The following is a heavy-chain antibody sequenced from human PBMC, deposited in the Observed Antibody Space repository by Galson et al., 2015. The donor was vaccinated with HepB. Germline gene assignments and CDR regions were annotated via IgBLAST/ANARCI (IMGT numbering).Heavy chain of an antibody. Sequence: SLRLSCAASGFTFSNYSMNWVRQAPGKGLEWVSSISSSSSYIYYADSVKGRFTISRDNAKNSLYLQMNSLRAEDTAVYYCARDKARRITQKVGFDYWGQGTLVTVSS. J-gene: IGHJ4*02. CDR2: ISSSSSYI. CDR3: ARDKARRITQKVGFDY. V-gene: IGHV3-21*01. D-gene: IGHD1-14*01. CDR1: GFTFSNYS.